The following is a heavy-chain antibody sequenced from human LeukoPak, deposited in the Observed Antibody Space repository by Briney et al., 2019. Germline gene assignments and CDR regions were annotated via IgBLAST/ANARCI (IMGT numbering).Heavy chain of an antibody. CDR3: AREGLDDYGDYERAEYFQY. Sequence: GASVKVSCKASGYTFTSYDTNWVRQATGQGLEWMGWINPNSGGTNYAQKFQGRVTMTRDTSTSTAYMELSRPRSDDTAVYYCAREGLDDYGDYERAEYFQYWGQGTLVTVSS. V-gene: IGHV1-2*02. D-gene: IGHD4-17*01. J-gene: IGHJ1*01. CDR1: GYTFTSYD. CDR2: INPNSGGT.